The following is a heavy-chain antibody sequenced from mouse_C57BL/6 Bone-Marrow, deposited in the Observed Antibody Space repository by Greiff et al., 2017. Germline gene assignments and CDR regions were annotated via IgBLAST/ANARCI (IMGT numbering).Heavy chain of an antibody. CDR3: ARHVGYYYGSSYWYFDV. J-gene: IGHJ1*03. V-gene: IGHV5-6*01. D-gene: IGHD1-1*01. CDR2: ISSGGSYT. CDR1: GFTFSSYG. Sequence: EVKLVESGGDLVKPGGSLKLSCAASGFTFSSYGMSWVRQTPDKRLEWVATISSGGSYTYYPDSVKGRFTISRDNAKNTLYLQMSSLTSKDTAMYYCARHVGYYYGSSYWYFDVWGTGTTVTVSS.